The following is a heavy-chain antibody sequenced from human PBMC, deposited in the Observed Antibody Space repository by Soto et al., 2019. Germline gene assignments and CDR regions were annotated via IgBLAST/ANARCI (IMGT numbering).Heavy chain of an antibody. J-gene: IGHJ4*02. CDR2: IWYDGSNK. Sequence: GSLRLSCAASGFTFSSYGMHWVRQAPGKGLEWVAVIWYDGSNKYYADSVKGRFTISRDNSKNTLYLQMNSLRAEDTAVYYCARESIYYGSGSSPQDYWGQGTLVTVSS. CDR3: ARESIYYGSGSSPQDY. D-gene: IGHD3-10*01. V-gene: IGHV3-33*01. CDR1: GFTFSSYG.